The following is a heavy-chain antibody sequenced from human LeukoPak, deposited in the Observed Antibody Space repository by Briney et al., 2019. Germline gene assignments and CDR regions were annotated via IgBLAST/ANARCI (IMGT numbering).Heavy chain of an antibody. J-gene: IGHJ4*02. V-gene: IGHV3-49*03. CDR1: GVTFGNSA. CDR2: IRSRAKDDTP. D-gene: IGHD3-22*01. Sequence: GGSLRLSCTFSGVTFGNSAISWFRQAPGKGLEWVGFIRSRAKDDTPQYAASVRGRFTISRDDSKNIAYLQMDSLRAEDTAVYYCARGSTYYDSSGQVPFDYWGQGTLVTVSS. CDR3: ARGSTYYDSSGQVPFDY.